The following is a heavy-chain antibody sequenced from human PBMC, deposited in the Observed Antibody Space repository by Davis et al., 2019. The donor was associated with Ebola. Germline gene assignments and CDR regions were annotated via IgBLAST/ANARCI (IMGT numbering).Heavy chain of an antibody. Sequence: AASVKVSCKASGYTFTRYGISWVRQAPGQGLEWMGWISAYNGNTNYAQNLQGRVTMTTDTSTSTAYMEVRSLRNDDTAVYYCARAVTMVLPSGWFDPWGQGTLVTASS. J-gene: IGHJ5*02. V-gene: IGHV1-18*01. CDR3: ARAVTMVLPSGWFDP. CDR1: GYTFTRYG. CDR2: ISAYNGNT. D-gene: IGHD3-10*01.